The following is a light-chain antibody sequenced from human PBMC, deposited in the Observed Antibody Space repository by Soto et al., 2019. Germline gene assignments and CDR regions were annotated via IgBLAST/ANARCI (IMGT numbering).Light chain of an antibody. CDR3: GTWDSSLWV. CDR2: DDS. J-gene: IGLJ3*02. CDR1: SSNLGNNY. Sequence: QAVLTQPPSVSAAPGQKVTISCSASSSNLGNNYVSWYQQLPGTAPKLLIYDDSKRPSGIPDRFSGSKSGTSATLGISGLQTGDEADYYCGTWDSSLWVFGGGTKLTVL. V-gene: IGLV1-51*01.